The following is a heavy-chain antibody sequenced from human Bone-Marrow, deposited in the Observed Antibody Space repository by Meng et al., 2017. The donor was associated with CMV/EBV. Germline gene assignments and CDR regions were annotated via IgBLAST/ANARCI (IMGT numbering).Heavy chain of an antibody. D-gene: IGHD2-2*01. CDR2: IYWNDDK. CDR1: GFSLSTSGVG. Sequence: SGPTLVKLTQTLTLTCTFSGFSLSTSGVGVGWIRQPPGKALEWLALIYWNDDKRYSPSLKSRLTITKDPSKNQVVLTMTNMDPVDTATYYCATVGGYCSSTSCPFDAFDIWGQGTMVTVSS. V-gene: IGHV2-5*01. J-gene: IGHJ3*02. CDR3: ATVGGYCSSTSCPFDAFDI.